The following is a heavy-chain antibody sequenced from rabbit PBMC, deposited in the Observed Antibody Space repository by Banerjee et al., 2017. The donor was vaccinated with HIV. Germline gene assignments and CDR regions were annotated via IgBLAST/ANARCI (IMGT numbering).Heavy chain of an antibody. V-gene: IGHV1S40*01. CDR1: GFSFSSYY. J-gene: IGHJ4*01. CDR2: IYISSGST. CDR3: ARGSATMTMVITGYYLSL. Sequence: QSLEESGGSLVQPEGSLTLTCTASGFSFSSYYMSWVRQAPGKRPEWIGYIYISSGSTWYASWVNGRFTISKTSSTTVTLQMTSLTAADTATYFCARGSATMTMVITGYYLSLWGPGTLVTVS. D-gene: IGHD2-1*01.